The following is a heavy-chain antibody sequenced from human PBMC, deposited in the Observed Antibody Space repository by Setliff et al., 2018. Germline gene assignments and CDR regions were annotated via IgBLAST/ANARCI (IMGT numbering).Heavy chain of an antibody. V-gene: IGHV4-59*01. CDR3: ARDQFSSGWYGAPESYFDR. Sequence: SETLALTCNVSGDSMYGYYWSWIRQPPGKGLEWIGYIYKSGTTKYNPSLGSRISMSVDTSKNQFSLNLNYVTTADTAVYYCARDQFSSGWYGAPESYFDRWGQGVLVTVSS. CDR1: GDSMYGYY. CDR2: IYKSGTT. D-gene: IGHD6-19*01. J-gene: IGHJ4*02.